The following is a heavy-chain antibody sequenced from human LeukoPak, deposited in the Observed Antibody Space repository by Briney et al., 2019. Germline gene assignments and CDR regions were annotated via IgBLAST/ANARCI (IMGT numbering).Heavy chain of an antibody. CDR2: ISYDGSNK. CDR1: GFTFSSYA. CDR3: ARARQDWQQLVLDIYYGMDV. D-gene: IGHD6-13*01. V-gene: IGHV3-30-3*01. J-gene: IGHJ6*02. Sequence: QPGRSLRLSCAASGFTFSSYAMHWVRQAPGKGLEWVAVISYDGSNKYYADSVKGRFTISRDNSKDTLYLQMNSLRAEDTAVYYCARARQDWQQLVLDIYYGMDVCGQGTTVTVSS.